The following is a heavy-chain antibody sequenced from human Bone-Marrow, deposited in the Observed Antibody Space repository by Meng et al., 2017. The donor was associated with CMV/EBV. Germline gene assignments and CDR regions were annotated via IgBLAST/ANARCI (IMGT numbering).Heavy chain of an antibody. CDR1: GFTFSNAW. Sequence: GESLKISCAASGFTFSNAWMSWVRQAPGKGLEWVGRIKSKTEGGTTDYAAPVKGRFTISRDESKNTLYLQMNSLKTEDTAVYYCTTKGGRYCSSTNCYEVFDYWGQGTLVTVSS. CDR3: TTKGGRYCSSTNCYEVFDY. D-gene: IGHD2-2*01. J-gene: IGHJ4*02. CDR2: IKSKTEGGTT. V-gene: IGHV3-15*01.